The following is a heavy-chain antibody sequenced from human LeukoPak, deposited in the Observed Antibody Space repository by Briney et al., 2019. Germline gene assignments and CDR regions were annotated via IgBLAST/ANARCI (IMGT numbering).Heavy chain of an antibody. CDR2: ISYDGSNK. CDR1: GFTFNNYA. Sequence: GGSLRLSCAASGFTFNNYAMHWVRQAPGKGLQWVAVISYDGSNKYYADSVKGRFTISRDNSKNTLYLQMNSLRAEDTAVYYCARDLKGIAAAGPREDYWGQGTLVTVSS. D-gene: IGHD6-13*01. CDR3: ARDLKGIAAAGPREDY. J-gene: IGHJ4*02. V-gene: IGHV3-30*04.